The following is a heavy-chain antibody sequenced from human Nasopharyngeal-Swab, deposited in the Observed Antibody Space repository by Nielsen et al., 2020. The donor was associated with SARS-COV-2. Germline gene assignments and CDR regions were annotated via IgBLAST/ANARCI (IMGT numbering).Heavy chain of an antibody. CDR3: ASGLDGLEY. J-gene: IGHJ4*02. D-gene: IGHD2-2*03. V-gene: IGHV4-59*13. CDR2: ISGGGST. Sequence: SETLSLTCPVSGGSISSYYWSWIRQPPGKGLEWIGYISGGGSTNYNPSLKSRVSMSVDTSKNHFSLKLNSVSAADTALYYCASGLDGLEYWGQGTLVSVSS. CDR1: GGSISSYY.